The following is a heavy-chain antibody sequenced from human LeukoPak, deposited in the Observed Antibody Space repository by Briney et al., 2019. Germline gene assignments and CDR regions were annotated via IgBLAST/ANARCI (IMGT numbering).Heavy chain of an antibody. CDR1: GGTFSSYA. CDR3: ARGNVLDSGWYEDWYFDL. V-gene: IGHV1-69*13. CDR2: IIPIFCTA. D-gene: IGHD6-19*01. J-gene: IGHJ2*01. Sequence: GASVKVSCKASGGTFSSYAISWVRQAPGQGLEWMGGIIPIFCTANYAQKFQGRVTITADESTSTAYMELSSLRSEDTAVYYCARGNVLDSGWYEDWYFDLWGRGTLVTVSS.